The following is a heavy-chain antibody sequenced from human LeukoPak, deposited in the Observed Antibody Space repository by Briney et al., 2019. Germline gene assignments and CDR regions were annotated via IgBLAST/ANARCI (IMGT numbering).Heavy chain of an antibody. CDR3: AREVTRSNYFDY. D-gene: IGHD4-11*01. V-gene: IGHV4-4*07. CDR2: LYTTGST. CDR1: GGSISSHH. Sequence: SETLSLTCTVSGGSISSHHWSWIRQPAGKGLEWIGRLYTTGSTNYNPSLQTRVTMSVDTAKNQFFLKLSSVTAADTAVYYCAREVTRSNYFDYWGQGTLVTVSS. J-gene: IGHJ4*02.